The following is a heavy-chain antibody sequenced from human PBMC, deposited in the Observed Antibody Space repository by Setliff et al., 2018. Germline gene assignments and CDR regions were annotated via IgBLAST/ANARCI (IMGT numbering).Heavy chain of an antibody. V-gene: IGHV4-59*01. D-gene: IGHD6-19*01. CDR1: GDSMYGYY. CDR2: IYKSGTT. CDR3: ARDQFSSGYYYYMNV. J-gene: IGHJ6*03. Sequence: SETLSLTCNVSGDSMYGYYWSWIRQPPGKGLEWIGYIYKSGTTKYNPSLGSRISMSVDTSKNQFSLNLNYVTTADTAVYYCARDQFSSGYYYYMNVWGQGTTVTVSS.